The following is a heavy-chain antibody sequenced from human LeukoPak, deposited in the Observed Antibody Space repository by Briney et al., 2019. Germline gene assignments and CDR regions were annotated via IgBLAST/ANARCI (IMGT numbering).Heavy chain of an antibody. CDR2: IKQDGSEK. V-gene: IGHV3-7*01. Sequence: GGSLRLSCAASGFTFSSYWMSWVRQAPGKGLEWVANIKQDGSEKYYVDSVKGRFTISRDNAKNSLYLQMNSLRAEDTAVYYCAKAPQRELWAFDIWGQGTMVTVSS. CDR3: AKAPQRELWAFDI. J-gene: IGHJ3*02. D-gene: IGHD1-26*01. CDR1: GFTFSSYW.